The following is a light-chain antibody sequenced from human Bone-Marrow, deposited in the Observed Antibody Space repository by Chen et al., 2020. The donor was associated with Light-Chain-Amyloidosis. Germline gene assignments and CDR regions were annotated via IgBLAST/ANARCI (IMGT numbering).Light chain of an antibody. J-gene: IGLJ2*01. CDR2: DVD. CDR1: SSDGGGYNY. CDR3: GSKAGTYSVV. V-gene: IGLV2-11*01. Sequence: QSALTQPRSVSGSPGQSVTISCTGTSSDGGGYNYVSWYQQYSGKAPKLIIYDVDKRPSGVPDRVDGSKPGNAASLTISVLQAEDGADYHGGSKAGTYSVVFGGGTKLTVL.